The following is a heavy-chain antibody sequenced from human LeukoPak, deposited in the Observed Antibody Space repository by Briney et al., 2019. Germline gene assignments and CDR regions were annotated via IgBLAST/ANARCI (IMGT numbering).Heavy chain of an antibody. V-gene: IGHV1-69*13. Sequence: ASVKVSCKASGGTFSSYAFSWVRQAPGQGLEWMGGIIPLYGTANYAQRFQGRVTITADESTSTAYMELSRLRSDDTAVYYCARDNSVRDEAWWFNPWGQGTLVTVSS. CDR1: GGTFSSYA. D-gene: IGHD5-24*01. CDR3: ARDNSVRDEAWWFNP. CDR2: IIPLYGTA. J-gene: IGHJ5*02.